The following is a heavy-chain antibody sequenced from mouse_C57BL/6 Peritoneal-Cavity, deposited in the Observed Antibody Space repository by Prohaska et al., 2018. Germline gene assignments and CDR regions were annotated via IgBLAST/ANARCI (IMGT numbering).Heavy chain of an antibody. CDR1: GFTFSDYG. V-gene: IGHV5-17*01. J-gene: IGHJ1*03. Sequence: EVQLVESGGGLVKPGGSLKLSCAASGFTFSDYGMHWVRQSPEKGLEWVADSSSCSSTIYYAETVKGRFTIGRDNAKNTRFLQMTSLRSEETAMYYCATPDYGSSSYWYFDVWGTGTTVTVSS. CDR3: ATPDYGSSSYWYFDV. D-gene: IGHD1-1*01. CDR2: SSSCSSTI.